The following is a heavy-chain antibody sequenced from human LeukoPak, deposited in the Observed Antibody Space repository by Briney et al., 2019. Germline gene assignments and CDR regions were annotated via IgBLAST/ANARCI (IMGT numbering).Heavy chain of an antibody. CDR2: ISSSGDLT. J-gene: IGHJ4*02. Sequence: GGSLRLSCAASGFTFSSYWMSWVRQAPGKGLEWISAISSSGDLTFYADSVKGRFTISRDNSKNMLYLQMDSLRAEDTAVYYCHYDFWSGYYVFDYWGQGTLVTVSS. CDR3: HYDFWSGYYVFDY. D-gene: IGHD3-3*01. V-gene: IGHV3-23*01. CDR1: GFTFSSYW.